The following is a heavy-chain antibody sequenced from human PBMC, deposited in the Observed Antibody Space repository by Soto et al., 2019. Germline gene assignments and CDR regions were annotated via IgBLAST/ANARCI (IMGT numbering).Heavy chain of an antibody. Sequence: QITLNESGPTVVSPTETLTLTCRFSGFSLTTSGVGVGWIRQSPGKAPEWLALIYWDDDKRYGASLKSRLTITKDTSKNQVVLTVSDLDPTDTATYYCAHRVLRTVFGLVTTTAIYFDFWGQGTPVAVSS. CDR2: IYWDDDK. CDR3: AHRVLRTVFGLVTTTAIYFDF. V-gene: IGHV2-5*05. J-gene: IGHJ4*02. D-gene: IGHD3-3*01. CDR1: GFSLTTSGVG.